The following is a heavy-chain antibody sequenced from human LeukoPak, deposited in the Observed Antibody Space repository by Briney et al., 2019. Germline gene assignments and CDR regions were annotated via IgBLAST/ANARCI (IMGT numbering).Heavy chain of an antibody. CDR1: GFIFDNYA. D-gene: IGHD6-19*01. J-gene: IGHJ4*02. CDR2: ISGDGGST. Sequence: GGSLRLSCAAPGFIFDNYAIHWVRQAPGKGLEWVSLISGDGGSTFYADSVGGRFTISRVNTRKSLSLQMSSLRSEDTALYYCARESETSGWYDYWGQGTLVTVSS. CDR3: ARESETSGWYDY. V-gene: IGHV3-43*02.